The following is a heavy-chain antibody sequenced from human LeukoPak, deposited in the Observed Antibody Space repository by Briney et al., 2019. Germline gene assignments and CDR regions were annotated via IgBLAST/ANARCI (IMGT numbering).Heavy chain of an antibody. CDR3: ARAGQGDFWSGLRHFDY. D-gene: IGHD3-3*01. J-gene: IGHJ4*02. CDR1: GGSISRYY. V-gene: IGHV4-59*01. Sequence: PPKPLSLTCTVSGGSISRYYWSWIRQPPGKGLEWIGYRTYSGSTNYNPSLKSRVTISVDTSKNHFSLKLSSVTAADTAVYYCARAGQGDFWSGLRHFDYWGQGTLVTVS. CDR2: RTYSGST.